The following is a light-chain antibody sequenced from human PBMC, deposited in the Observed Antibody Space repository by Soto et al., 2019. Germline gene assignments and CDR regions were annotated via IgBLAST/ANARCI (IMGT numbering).Light chain of an antibody. Sequence: EIVLTQSPATLSLSPVEIASLSFMASQSVSSYLAWYQQKPGQAPRLLIYDASNRATGIPARFSGSGSGTDFTLTISRLEPEDFALYYCQQYGNSPPLTFGGGTKVDI. J-gene: IGKJ4*01. CDR1: QSVSSY. CDR3: QQYGNSPPLT. CDR2: DAS. V-gene: IGKV3-11*01.